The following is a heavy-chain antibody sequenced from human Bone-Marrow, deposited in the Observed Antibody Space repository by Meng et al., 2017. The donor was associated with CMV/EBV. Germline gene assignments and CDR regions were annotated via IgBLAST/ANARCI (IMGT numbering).Heavy chain of an antibody. D-gene: IGHD3-22*01. CDR2: INPNSGGT. CDR1: VYSFTGYY. Sequence: VPLGQAGSEVKKPGASVTVSCQASVYSFTGYYMHWVRQAPGQGLEWMGWINPNSGGTNYAQKFQGRVTMTRDTSISTAYMELSRLRSDDTAVYYCARDPISSDSSGTDYWGQGTLVTVSS. CDR3: ARDPISSDSSGTDY. V-gene: IGHV1-2*02. J-gene: IGHJ4*02.